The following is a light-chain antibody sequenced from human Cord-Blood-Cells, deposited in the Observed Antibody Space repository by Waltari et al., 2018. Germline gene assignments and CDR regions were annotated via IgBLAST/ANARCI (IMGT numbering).Light chain of an antibody. J-gene: IGLJ2*01. Sequence: SYELTQPPSVSVSPGQTARITCSGDKLGDKYACWYQQKPGQSPVLVIYQDSKRPSGIPARCATSNSGNSATLSIGGTFAMDVADYYSQAWDSCTVVFGGGTKLTVL. V-gene: IGLV3-1*01. CDR2: QDS. CDR3: QAWDSCTVV. CDR1: KLGDKY.